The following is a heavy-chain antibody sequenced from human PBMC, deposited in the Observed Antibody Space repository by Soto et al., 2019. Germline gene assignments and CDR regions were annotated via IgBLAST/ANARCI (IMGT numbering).Heavy chain of an antibody. V-gene: IGHV3-21*06. CDR1: GFTFTRYS. CDR3: ARESEDLTSNFDY. Sequence: EVQLVESGGGLVKPGGSLRLSCAASGFTFTRYSMNWVRQAPGKRIEWVSSISSTTNYIYYGDSMKSRFTISRDNAKNSLYLEMNSLRAEDTAVYYCARESEDLTSNFDYCGQGTLVTVSS. J-gene: IGHJ4*02. CDR2: ISSTTNYI.